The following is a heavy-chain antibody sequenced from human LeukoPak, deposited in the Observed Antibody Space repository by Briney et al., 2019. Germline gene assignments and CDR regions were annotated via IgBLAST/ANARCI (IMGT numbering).Heavy chain of an antibody. J-gene: IGHJ4*02. CDR2: IKQDGSDK. Sequence: GGSLRLSCAASGFTFTKYWMTWVRQAPGKGLEWVGNIKQDGSDKNYMDSVKGRFTISRDNTKNSVYLQMSSLRAEDTAVYYCAKEVWGPEYWGQGTLVTVSS. CDR3: AKEVWGPEY. V-gene: IGHV3-7*01. D-gene: IGHD1-14*01. CDR1: GFTFTKYW.